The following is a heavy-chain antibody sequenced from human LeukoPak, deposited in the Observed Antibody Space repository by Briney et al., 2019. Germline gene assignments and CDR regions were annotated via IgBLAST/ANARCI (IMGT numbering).Heavy chain of an antibody. D-gene: IGHD5-18*01. V-gene: IGHV3-53*01. J-gene: IGHJ4*02. CDR1: GFTVSSNY. Sequence: GGSLRLSCAASGFTVSSNYMSWVRQAPGKGLEWDSVIYSGGSTYYADSVKGRFTISRDNSKNTLYLQMNSLRAEDTAVYYCARSDVDTAILGYWGQGTLVTVSS. CDR2: IYSGGST. CDR3: ARSDVDTAILGY.